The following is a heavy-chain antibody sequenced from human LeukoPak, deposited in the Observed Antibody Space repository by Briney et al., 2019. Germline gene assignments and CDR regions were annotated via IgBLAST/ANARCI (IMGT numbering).Heavy chain of an antibody. CDR2: ISGSGDAI. Sequence: GGSLRLSCVASGFTFNNHNMDWVRQAPGKGLEWISYISGSGDAIFYADSVQGRFTISRDNSKNTLYLQMNSLRAEDTAVYYCARAGPSSSWHQFDYWGQGTLVTVSS. CDR1: GFTFNNHN. J-gene: IGHJ4*02. D-gene: IGHD6-13*01. CDR3: ARAGPSSSWHQFDY. V-gene: IGHV3-48*01.